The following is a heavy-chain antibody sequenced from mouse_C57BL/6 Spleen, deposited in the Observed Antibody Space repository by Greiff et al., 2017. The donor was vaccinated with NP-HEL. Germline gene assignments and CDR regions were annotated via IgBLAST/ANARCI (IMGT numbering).Heavy chain of an antibody. D-gene: IGHD1-1*01. Sequence: VQLQQPGAELVKPGASVKLSCKASGYTFTSYWMQWVKQRPGQGLEWIGEIDPSDSYTNYNQKFKGKATLTVDTSSSTAYMQLSSLTSEDSAVYYCARKRALRGYFDVWGTGTTVTVSS. V-gene: IGHV1-50*01. J-gene: IGHJ1*03. CDR1: GYTFTSYW. CDR3: ARKRALRGYFDV. CDR2: IDPSDSYT.